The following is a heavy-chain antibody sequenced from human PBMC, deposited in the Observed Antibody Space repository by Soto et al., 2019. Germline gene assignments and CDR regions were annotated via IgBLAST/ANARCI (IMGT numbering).Heavy chain of an antibody. J-gene: IGHJ4*02. D-gene: IGHD5-18*01. CDR3: AKLQAYSYGPGAYFDY. CDR2: ISGSGGST. V-gene: IGHV3-23*01. CDR1: GXTLNSYC. Sequence: SRRPSWTPPGXTLNSYCMSWVRQAPGKGLEWVSAISGSGGSTDYVEYVKGLFTVSRDKSKNTLYLQMSSLRAEDTALYYCAKLQAYSYGPGAYFDYWGQGTLDPVSS.